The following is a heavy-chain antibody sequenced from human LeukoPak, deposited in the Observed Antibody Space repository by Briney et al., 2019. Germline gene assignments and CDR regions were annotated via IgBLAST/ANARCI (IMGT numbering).Heavy chain of an antibody. J-gene: IGHJ6*02. CDR2: INHSGST. CDR1: GGSFSGYY. CDR3: AGCSGYYYYGMDV. V-gene: IGHV4-34*01. D-gene: IGHD2-15*01. Sequence: PSETLSLTCAVYGGSFSGYYWSWIRQPPGKGLEWIGEINHSGSTNYNPSLKSRVTISVDTSKNQFSLKLSSVTAADTAVYYCAGCSGYYYYGMDVWGQGTTVIVSS.